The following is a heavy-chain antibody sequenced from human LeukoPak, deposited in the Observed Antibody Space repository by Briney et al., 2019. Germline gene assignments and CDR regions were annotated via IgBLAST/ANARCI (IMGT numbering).Heavy chain of an antibody. CDR2: IYYSGST. CDR1: GGSISSSSYY. V-gene: IGHV4-39*07. Sequence: SETLSLTCTVSGGSISSSSYYWGWLRQPPGRGLEWIGSIYYSGSTYYNPSLKSRVTISVDTAKNQFSLKLSSVTAADTAVYYCARVRNYGRATGPLRAYWFDPWGQGTLVTVSS. J-gene: IGHJ5*02. CDR3: ARVRNYGRATGPLRAYWFDP. D-gene: IGHD4-11*01.